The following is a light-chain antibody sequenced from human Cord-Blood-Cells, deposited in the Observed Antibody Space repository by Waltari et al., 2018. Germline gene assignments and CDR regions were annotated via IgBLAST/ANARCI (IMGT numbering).Light chain of an antibody. Sequence: DIQMTQSPSCLSASVGGRVTITCQASQDISNYLNWYQQKPGKAPKLLIYDASNLETGVPSRFSGSRSGTDFTCTISSLQPEDIATDYYQQYDNRPPITFGQGTRLEIK. CDR1: QDISNY. CDR3: QQYDNRPPIT. CDR2: DAS. J-gene: IGKJ5*01. V-gene: IGKV1-33*01.